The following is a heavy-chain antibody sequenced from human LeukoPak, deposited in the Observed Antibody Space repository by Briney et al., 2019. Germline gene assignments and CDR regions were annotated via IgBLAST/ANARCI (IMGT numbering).Heavy chain of an antibody. CDR3: ARGGPRWLQPFDY. J-gene: IGHJ4*02. CDR1: GGSISSYY. Sequence: SETLSLTCTVSGGSISSYYWSWIRQPPGKGLEWIGYIYYSGSTNYNPSLKSRVTISVDTSKNQFSLKLSSETAADTAVYYCARGGPRWLQPFDYWGQGTLVTVSS. D-gene: IGHD5-24*01. CDR2: IYYSGST. V-gene: IGHV4-59*01.